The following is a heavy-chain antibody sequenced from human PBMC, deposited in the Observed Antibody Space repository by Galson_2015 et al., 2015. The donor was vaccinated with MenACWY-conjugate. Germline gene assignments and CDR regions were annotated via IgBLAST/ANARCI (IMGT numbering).Heavy chain of an antibody. CDR2: INSDGRST. CDR3: ARLGGNYRTASHFDY. V-gene: IGHV3-74*01. D-gene: IGHD1-26*01. Sequence: SLRLSCAASGFTFSTYWMHWVRQAPGKGLVWVSRINSDGRSTSYADSVKGRFTISRDNAKNTLYLQMNSLRAEDTAVYYCARLGGNYRTASHFDYWGQGTLVTESS. J-gene: IGHJ4*02. CDR1: GFTFSTYW.